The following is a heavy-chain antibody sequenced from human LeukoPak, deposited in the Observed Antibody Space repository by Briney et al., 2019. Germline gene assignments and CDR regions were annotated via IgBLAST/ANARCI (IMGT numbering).Heavy chain of an antibody. CDR3: ARHVGRRLRLGDDDYYYMDV. CDR2: IYDSGST. CDR1: GGSISSSSYY. J-gene: IGHJ6*03. D-gene: IGHD3-16*01. V-gene: IGHV4-39*01. Sequence: PSETLSLTCTVSGGSISSSSYYWGWIRQPPGKGLEWIGSIYDSGSTYYNPSLKSRVTISVDTSKNQFSLKLSSVTAADTAVYYCARHVGRRLRLGDDDYYYMDVWGKGTTVTISS.